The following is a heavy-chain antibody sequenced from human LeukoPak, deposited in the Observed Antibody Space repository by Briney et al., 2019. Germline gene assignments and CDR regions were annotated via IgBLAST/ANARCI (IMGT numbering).Heavy chain of an antibody. CDR3: ASQWELGTVGAFDI. D-gene: IGHD1-26*01. CDR2: IYSGGST. J-gene: IGHJ3*02. CDR1: GFTVSSNY. V-gene: IGHV3-66*02. Sequence: GGSLRLSCAASGFTVSSNYMSWVRQAPGKGLEWVSVIYSGGSTYYADYVEGRFTISRNNSKNTLYLQMNSLRAEDTAVYYCASQWELGTVGAFDIWGQGTMVTVSS.